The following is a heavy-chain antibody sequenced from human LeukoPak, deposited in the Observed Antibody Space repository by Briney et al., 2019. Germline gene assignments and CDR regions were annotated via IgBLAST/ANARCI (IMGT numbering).Heavy chain of an antibody. CDR1: GFTFSVYS. Sequence: GGSLRLSCAASGFTFSVYSMNWVRQAPGKGLEWVSYISSGSSTIYYADSVKGRFTISRDNAKNSLYLQMNSLRAEDTAMYYCAREHIHILPDDWGQGTLVTVSS. V-gene: IGHV3-48*01. D-gene: IGHD3-10*01. J-gene: IGHJ4*02. CDR3: AREHIHILPDD. CDR2: ISSGSSTI.